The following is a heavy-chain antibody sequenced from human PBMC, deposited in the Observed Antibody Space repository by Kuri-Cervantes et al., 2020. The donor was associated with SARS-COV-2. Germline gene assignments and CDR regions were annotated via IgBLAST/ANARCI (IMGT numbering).Heavy chain of an antibody. V-gene: IGHV4-59*08. J-gene: IGHJ3*02. CDR2: IYYSGST. CDR1: GGSISSYY. CDR3: ARLWFRESPDAFDI. D-gene: IGHD3-10*01. Sequence: ESLKISCTVCGGSISSYYRSWIRQPPGKGLEWIGYIYYSGSTNYNPSLKSRVTISVDTSKNQFSLKLSSVTAADTAVYYCARLWFRESPDAFDIWGQGTMVTVSS.